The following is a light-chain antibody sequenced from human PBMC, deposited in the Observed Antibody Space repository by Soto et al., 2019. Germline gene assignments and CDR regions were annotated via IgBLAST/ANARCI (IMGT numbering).Light chain of an antibody. Sequence: DITITQFLSTLSPLVGDRVTITCRASKRIIAWLACYQQKPGKAPKVLIYKASSLKSGVPSRFSGSGSGTIFTLTISRLQPDDFATYYCQQYNSHSRTFGQGTKLEIK. CDR1: KRIIAW. V-gene: IGKV1-5*03. CDR3: QQYNSHSRT. CDR2: KAS. J-gene: IGKJ2*01.